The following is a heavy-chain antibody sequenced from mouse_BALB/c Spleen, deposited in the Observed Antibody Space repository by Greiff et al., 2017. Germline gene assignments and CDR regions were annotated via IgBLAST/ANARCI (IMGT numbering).Heavy chain of an antibody. J-gene: IGHJ4*01. D-gene: IGHD1-1*01. V-gene: IGHV2-9*02. Sequence: VQRVESGPGLVAPSQSLSITCTVSGFSLTSYGVHWVRQPPGKGLEWLGVIWAGGSTNYNSALMSRLSISKDNSKSQFFLKMNSLQTDDTAMYYCARDYYGYAMDYWGQGTSVTVSS. CDR2: IWAGGST. CDR1: GFSLTSYG. CDR3: ARDYYGYAMDY.